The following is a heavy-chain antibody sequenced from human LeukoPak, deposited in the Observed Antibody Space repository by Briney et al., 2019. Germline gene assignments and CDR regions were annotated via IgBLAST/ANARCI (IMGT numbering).Heavy chain of an antibody. D-gene: IGHD3-22*01. CDR3: ARELEWTRYYDSSGYSAFDI. CDR1: GGSISSYY. J-gene: IGHJ3*02. V-gene: IGHV4-59*01. Sequence: SETLSLTCTVSGGSISSYYWSWIRQPPGGGLEWIGYIYYSGSTNYNPSLKSRVTISVDTSKNQFSLKLSSVTAADTAVYYCARELEWTRYYDSSGYSAFDIWGQGTMGTVSS. CDR2: IYYSGST.